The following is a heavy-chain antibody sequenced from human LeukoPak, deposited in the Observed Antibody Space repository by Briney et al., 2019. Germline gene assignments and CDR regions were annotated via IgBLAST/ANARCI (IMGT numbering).Heavy chain of an antibody. D-gene: IGHD3-9*01. CDR2: FDPEDGET. CDR3: ARSGVLRYFDWLSSLDAFDI. Sequence: ASVKVSCKVSGYTLTELSMHWVRQAPGKGLEWMGGFDPEDGETIYAQKFQGRVTMTEDTSTDTAYMELRSLRSDDTAVYYCARSGVLRYFDWLSSLDAFDIWGQGTMVNVSS. V-gene: IGHV1-24*01. J-gene: IGHJ3*02. CDR1: GYTLTELS.